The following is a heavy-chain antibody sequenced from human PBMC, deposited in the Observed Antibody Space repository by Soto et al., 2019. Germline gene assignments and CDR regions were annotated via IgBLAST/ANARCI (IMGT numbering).Heavy chain of an antibody. CDR3: ARDPVGAQTRYGMDV. J-gene: IGHJ6*02. D-gene: IGHD1-26*01. Sequence: PGGSLRLSCAASGFTFSSYAMHWVRQAPGKGLEWVAVISYDGSNKYYADSVKGRFTISRDNSKNTLYLQMNSLRAEDTAVYYCARDPVGAQTRYGMDVWGQGTTVTVSS. CDR2: ISYDGSNK. CDR1: GFTFSSYA. V-gene: IGHV3-30-3*01.